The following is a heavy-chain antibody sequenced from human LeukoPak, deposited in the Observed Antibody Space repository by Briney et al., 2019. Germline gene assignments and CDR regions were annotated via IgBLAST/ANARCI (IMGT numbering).Heavy chain of an antibody. D-gene: IGHD6-13*01. Sequence: PSETLSLTCTVPGGSLSSYYWSWIRQPAGKGLEGIGRTNTNGTTNYNPSLNSRVTISLDTSKNQFSLKLSSVTAADTAVYYCARESIAAAGSYLFDYWGQGTLVTVSS. CDR2: TNTNGTT. J-gene: IGHJ4*02. CDR3: ARESIAAAGSYLFDY. V-gene: IGHV4-4*07. CDR1: GGSLSSYY.